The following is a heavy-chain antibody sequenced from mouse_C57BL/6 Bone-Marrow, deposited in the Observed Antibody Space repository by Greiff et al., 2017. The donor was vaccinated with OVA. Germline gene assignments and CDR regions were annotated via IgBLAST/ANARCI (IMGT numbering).Heavy chain of an antibody. J-gene: IGHJ2*01. D-gene: IGHD3-1*01. CDR1: GYTFTSYW. Sequence: VKLQQPGAELVKPGASVKLSCKASGYTFTSYWMQWVKQRPGQGLEWIGEIDPSDSYTNYNQKFKGKATLTVDTSSSTAYMQLSSLTSEDSAVYYCARSGLLYYFDYWGQGTTLTVSS. V-gene: IGHV1-50*01. CDR3: ARSGLLYYFDY. CDR2: IDPSDSYT.